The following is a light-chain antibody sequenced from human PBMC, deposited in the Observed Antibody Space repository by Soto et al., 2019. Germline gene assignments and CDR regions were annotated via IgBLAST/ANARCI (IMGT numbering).Light chain of an antibody. V-gene: IGLV2-8*01. CDR1: SSDVGGYNY. CDR2: EVS. J-gene: IGLJ2*01. Sequence: QSALTQPPSASGSPGQSVTISCTGTSSDVGGYNYVSWYQQHPGKAPKLMIYEVSKRPSGVPDRFSGSKSGNTASLTVSGLQAEDEADYYCSSYAGSNMVVFGEGTKLTVL. CDR3: SSYAGSNMVV.